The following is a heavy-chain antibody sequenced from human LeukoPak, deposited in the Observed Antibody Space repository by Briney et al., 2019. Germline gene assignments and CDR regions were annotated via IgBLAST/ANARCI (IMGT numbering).Heavy chain of an antibody. J-gene: IGHJ4*02. CDR3: ARGPDYCSSTSCYAGGY. D-gene: IGHD2-2*01. CDR2: MNPNSGKT. CDR1: GYTFTSYD. Sequence: GASVKVSCKASGYTFTSYDINWGRQATGQGLEGMGWMNPNSGKTGYAQKFHGRVTITRKTYMSTAYMEMSSLRSEDTAVYYCARGPDYCSSTSCYAGGYWGQGTLVTVSS. V-gene: IGHV1-8*03.